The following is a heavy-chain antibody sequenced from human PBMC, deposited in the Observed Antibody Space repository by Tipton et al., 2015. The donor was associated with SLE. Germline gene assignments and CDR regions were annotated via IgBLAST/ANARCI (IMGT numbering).Heavy chain of an antibody. V-gene: IGHV4-59*01. CDR2: VYHTGST. CDR1: GGSISSYY. D-gene: IGHD3-10*01. Sequence: TLSLTCTVSGGSISSYYWSWIRQPPGKGLEWIGCVYHTGSTNYNPSLKSRVTISVDTSKNQFSLKLSSVTAADTAVYYCARVIRGVIWYFDLWGRGTLVTVSS. J-gene: IGHJ2*01. CDR3: ARVIRGVIWYFDL.